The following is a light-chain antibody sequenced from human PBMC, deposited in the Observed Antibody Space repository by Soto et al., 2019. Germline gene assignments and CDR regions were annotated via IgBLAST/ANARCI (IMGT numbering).Light chain of an antibody. CDR3: SSYTSTSTLYV. Sequence: QSALTQPASVSGSPRQSITISCTGTSSDIGGYNYVSWYQQLPGKVPKLIIYDVSNRPSGVSDRFSGSKSGNAASLTISGLQAEDEADYYCSSYTSTSTLYVFGPGTKLTVL. J-gene: IGLJ1*01. CDR1: SSDIGGYNY. V-gene: IGLV2-14*03. CDR2: DVS.